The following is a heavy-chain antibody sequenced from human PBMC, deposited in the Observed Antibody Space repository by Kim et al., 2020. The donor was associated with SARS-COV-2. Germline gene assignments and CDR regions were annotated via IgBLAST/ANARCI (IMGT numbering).Heavy chain of an antibody. J-gene: IGHJ4*02. CDR2: T. D-gene: IGHD3-16*01. V-gene: IGHV4-39*01. CDR3: ARRTEEGGYFDY. Sequence: TYYTPPLKSRLTRSVDTTRDQVSLRLTSVTAADTAIYYCARRTEEGGYFDYWGQGTLVTVSS.